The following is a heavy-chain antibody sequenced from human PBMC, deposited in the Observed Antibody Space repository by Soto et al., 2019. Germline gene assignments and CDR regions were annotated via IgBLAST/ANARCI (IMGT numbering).Heavy chain of an antibody. CDR1: GASLSSYY. CDR2: IYYSGST. V-gene: IGHV4-59*01. D-gene: IGHD3-16*01. CDR3: ASTWGSTHDY. J-gene: IGHJ4*02. Sequence: QVQLQESGPGLVKPSETLSLTCVVSGASLSSYYWSWIRQPPGKGLEWIGYIYYSGSTNYNPSLKSRVTISVETSKNQFSLTLSSVTAADTAVYYCASTWGSTHDYWGRGTLVTVSS.